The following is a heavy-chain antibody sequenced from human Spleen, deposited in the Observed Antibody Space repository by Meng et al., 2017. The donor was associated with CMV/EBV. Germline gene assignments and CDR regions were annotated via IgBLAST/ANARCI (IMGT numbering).Heavy chain of an antibody. CDR3: ARGQSIFGIIIDY. CDR2: INHSGRT. V-gene: IGHV4-34*01. Sequence: QVQLQQWGAGLLMPSETLSLTCAVYGGSFSGYYWSWIRQPPGKGLEWIGEINHSGRTNYNPSLKTRVTISVDTPKSQFSLKLTSVTAADTAVYYCARGQSIFGIIIDYWGQGTLVTVSS. J-gene: IGHJ4*02. CDR1: GGSFSGYY. D-gene: IGHD3-3*01.